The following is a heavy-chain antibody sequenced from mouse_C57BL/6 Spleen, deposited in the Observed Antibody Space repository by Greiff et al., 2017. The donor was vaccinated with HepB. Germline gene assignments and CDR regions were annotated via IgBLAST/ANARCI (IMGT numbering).Heavy chain of an antibody. CDR3: ARGGYYGPFFDY. V-gene: IGHV5-4*03. Sequence: EVMLVESGGGLVKPGGSLKLSCAASGFTFSSYAMSWVRQTPEKRLEWVATISDGGSYTYYPDNVKGRFTISRDNAKNNLYLQMSHLKSEDTAMYYCARGGYYGPFFDYWGQGTTLTVSS. CDR2: ISDGGSYT. D-gene: IGHD1-1*01. CDR1: GFTFSSYA. J-gene: IGHJ2*01.